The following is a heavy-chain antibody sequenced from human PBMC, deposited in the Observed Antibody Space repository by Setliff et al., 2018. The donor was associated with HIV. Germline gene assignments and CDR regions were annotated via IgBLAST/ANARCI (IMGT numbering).Heavy chain of an antibody. V-gene: IGHV3-23*01. CDR3: AKEWSITAVIVVPSWDY. J-gene: IGHJ4*02. Sequence: GGSLRLSCAASGFTFSSYAMSWVRQVPGKGLEWVSSISGSGANKYYADSVKGRFPISRDNSKNTVYLQMNSLKTEDTAVYYCAKEWSITAVIVVPSWDYWGQGTLVTVSS. CDR2: ISGSGANK. D-gene: IGHD3-22*01. CDR1: GFTFSSYA.